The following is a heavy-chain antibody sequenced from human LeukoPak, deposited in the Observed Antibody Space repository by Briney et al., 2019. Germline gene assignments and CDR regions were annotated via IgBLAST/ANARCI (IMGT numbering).Heavy chain of an antibody. CDR2: IYCSGST. D-gene: IGHD6-13*01. J-gene: IGHJ4*02. CDR3: ARVSPYSGSWYYFDY. Sequence: NPSETLSLTCTVSGDSISSSYWSWIRQPPGKGLEWIGYIYCSGSTNYNPSLKSRVTISVDTSKNQFSLNLNSVTAADTAVYYCARVSPYSGSWYYFDYWGQGTLVTVSS. V-gene: IGHV4-59*01. CDR1: GDSISSSY.